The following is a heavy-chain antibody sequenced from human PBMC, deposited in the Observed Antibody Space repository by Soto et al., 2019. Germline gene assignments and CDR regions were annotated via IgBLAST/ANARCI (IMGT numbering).Heavy chain of an antibody. V-gene: IGHV3-13*04. D-gene: IGHD2-2*02. Sequence: GGSLRLSCAASGFTFSSYDMHWVRQATGKGLEWVSAIGTAGDTYYPGSVKGRFTISRENAKNSLYLQMNSLRAGDTAVYYCARMGGDCSSTSCYRAFDIWGQGTMVTVSS. J-gene: IGHJ3*02. CDR2: IGTAGDT. CDR1: GFTFSSYD. CDR3: ARMGGDCSSTSCYRAFDI.